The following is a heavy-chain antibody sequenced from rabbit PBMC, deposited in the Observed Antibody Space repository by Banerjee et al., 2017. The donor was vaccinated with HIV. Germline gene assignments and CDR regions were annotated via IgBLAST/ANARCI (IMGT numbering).Heavy chain of an antibody. J-gene: IGHJ4*01. Sequence: QEQLVESGGGLVQPGGSLKLSCKASGFDFSSYGVSWVRQAPGKGLEWIACIGTGGGGTYYASWAKGRFTISKTSSTVTLQMTSLTAADTATYFCARGGFYAGDGMTLWGPGTLVTVS. D-gene: IGHD4-2*01. V-gene: IGHV1S47*01. CDR3: ARGGFYAGDGMTL. CDR1: GFDFSSYG. CDR2: IGTGGGGT.